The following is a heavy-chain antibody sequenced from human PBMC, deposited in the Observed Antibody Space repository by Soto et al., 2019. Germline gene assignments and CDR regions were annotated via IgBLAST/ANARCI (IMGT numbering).Heavy chain of an antibody. Sequence: GGSLRLSCAASGFTVSSNDMSWVRQAPGKGLEWVSVIYSGGSTYYADSVKGRFTISRHNSKNTLYLQMNSLRAEDTAVYYCARGGIVATTPFDYWGQGTLVTVSS. CDR3: ARGGIVATTPFDY. J-gene: IGHJ4*02. V-gene: IGHV3-53*04. D-gene: IGHD5-12*01. CDR2: IYSGGST. CDR1: GFTVSSND.